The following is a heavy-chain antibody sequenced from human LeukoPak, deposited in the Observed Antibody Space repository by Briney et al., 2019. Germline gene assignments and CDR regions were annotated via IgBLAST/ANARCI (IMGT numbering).Heavy chain of an antibody. V-gene: IGHV5-51*01. CDR2: IYPGDSDT. D-gene: IGHD6-6*01. CDR1: GYSFTSYW. CDR3: ARILYSSSSSYYYYMDV. Sequence: GESLKISCKGSGYSFTSYWIGWVRQMPGKGLEWMGIIYPGDSDTRYSPSFQGQVTISADKSISTAYLQWSSLKASDTAMYYCARILYSSSSSYYYYMDVWGKGTTVTVSS. J-gene: IGHJ6*03.